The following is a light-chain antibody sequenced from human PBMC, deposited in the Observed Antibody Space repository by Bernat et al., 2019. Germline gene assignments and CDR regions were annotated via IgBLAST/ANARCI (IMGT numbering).Light chain of an antibody. CDR1: RSNIGAGHD. CDR2: GSS. V-gene: IGLV1-40*01. Sequence: QSVLTQPPAVSGAPGQRVTISCTGSRSNIGAGHDVHWYQQLPGTAPKLLIYGSSNRPSGVPDRFSGSKSGTSASLAITGLQAEDEADYYCQSYDSSLSGSPWVCGGGTKLNVL. CDR3: QSYDSSLSGSPWV. J-gene: IGLJ3*02.